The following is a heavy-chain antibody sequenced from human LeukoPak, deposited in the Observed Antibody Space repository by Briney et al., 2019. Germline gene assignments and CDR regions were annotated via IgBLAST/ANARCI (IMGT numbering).Heavy chain of an antibody. CDR2: IYHGGST. D-gene: IGHD5-18*01. J-gene: IGHJ3*02. CDR1: GYSISGGYY. CDR3: ARVAERTWLPYDAAFDI. V-gene: IGHV4-38-2*02. Sequence: SQTLSLTCTVSGYSISGGYYWGWIRQPPGKGLEWIGTIYHGGSTYYNPSLESRVTISLDTSKNHFSLNLTSVTAADTAMYDCARVAERTWLPYDAAFDIWGRGTMVTVSS.